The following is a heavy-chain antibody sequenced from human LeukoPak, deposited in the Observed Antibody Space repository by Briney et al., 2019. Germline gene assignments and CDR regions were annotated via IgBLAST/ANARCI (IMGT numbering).Heavy chain of an antibody. D-gene: IGHD2-8*01. V-gene: IGHV3-30*02. CDR3: AKDRAPPYCTNGVCYNAGYFQR. J-gene: IGHJ1*01. CDR1: GFTFSSYG. CDR2: IRYDGSNK. Sequence: GGSLRLSCAASGFTFSSYGMHWVRQAPGKGLEWVAFIRYDGSNKYYADSVKGRFTISRDNSKNTLYLQMNSLRAEDTAVYYCAKDRAPPYCTNGVCYNAGYFQRWGQGTLVTVSS.